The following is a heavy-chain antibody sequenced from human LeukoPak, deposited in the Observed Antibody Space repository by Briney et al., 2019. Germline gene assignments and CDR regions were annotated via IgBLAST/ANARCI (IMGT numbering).Heavy chain of an antibody. CDR1: GGTFSSYX. D-gene: IGHD3-22*01. CDR3: ARGRRNYYDSSGYYYLLYFDY. J-gene: IGHJ4*02. V-gene: IGHV1-69*13. CDR2: XXXXFGTA. Sequence: SVKVSCKASGGTFSSYXXXWVRQAPGQGXXWXGXXXXXFGTANCAQKFQGRVTITADESTSTAYMELSSLRSEDTAVYYCARGRRNYYDSSGYYYLLYFDYWGQGTLVTVSS.